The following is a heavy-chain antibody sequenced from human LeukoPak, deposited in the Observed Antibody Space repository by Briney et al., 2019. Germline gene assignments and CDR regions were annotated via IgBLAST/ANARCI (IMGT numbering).Heavy chain of an antibody. CDR2: ISYDGSNK. Sequence: GRSLSLSCAASGFTFSSYAMHWVRQAPGKGLEWVAVISYDGSNKYYADSVKGRFTISRDNSKNTLYVQMNSLRAEDTAVYYCARGSLGSWYGGWFDPWGQGTLVTVSS. J-gene: IGHJ5*02. CDR1: GFTFSSYA. D-gene: IGHD6-13*01. V-gene: IGHV3-30*04. CDR3: ARGSLGSWYGGWFDP.